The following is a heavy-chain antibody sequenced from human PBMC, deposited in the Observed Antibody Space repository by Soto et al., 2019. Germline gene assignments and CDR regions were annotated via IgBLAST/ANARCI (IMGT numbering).Heavy chain of an antibody. D-gene: IGHD3-16*02. Sequence: SETLSLTCTVSGGSISSGDYYWSWIRQPPGKGLEWIGYIYYSGSTYYNPSLKSRVTISVDTSKNQFSLKLSSVTAADTAVYYCARTIIDGGGIYFDYWGQGTLVTVSS. CDR2: IYYSGST. CDR1: GGSISSGDYY. V-gene: IGHV4-30-4*01. CDR3: ARTIIDGGGIYFDY. J-gene: IGHJ4*02.